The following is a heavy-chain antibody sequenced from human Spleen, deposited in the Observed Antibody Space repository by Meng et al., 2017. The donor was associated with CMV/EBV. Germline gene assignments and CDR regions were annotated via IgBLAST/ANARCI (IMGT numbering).Heavy chain of an antibody. CDR3: ANPSNGDNSGYDFFDY. J-gene: IGHJ4*02. D-gene: IGHD5-12*01. CDR1: GFTFSSSW. Sequence: GESLKISCAASGFTFSSSWMYWVCQAPEKGLEWVADIKCDRSEKYYVDSLKGRLAISRDNSKNTLYLQMNSLRAEDTAVYYCANPSNGDNSGYDFFDYWGQGTLVTVSS. CDR2: IKCDRSEK. V-gene: IGHV3-52*01.